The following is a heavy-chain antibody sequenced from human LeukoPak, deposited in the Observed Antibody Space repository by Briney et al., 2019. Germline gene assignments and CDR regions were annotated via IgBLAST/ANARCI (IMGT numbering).Heavy chain of an antibody. CDR2: IIPILGIA. D-gene: IGHD3-9*01. J-gene: IGHJ4*02. V-gene: IGHV1-69*04. Sequence: SVKVSCKASGGTFSSYAISWVRQAPGQGLEWMGRIIPILGIANYAQKFQGRVTITADKSTSTAYMELSSLRSEDTAVYYCARPDTLTAGVFDYWGQGTLVTVSS. CDR1: GGTFSSYA. CDR3: ARPDTLTAGVFDY.